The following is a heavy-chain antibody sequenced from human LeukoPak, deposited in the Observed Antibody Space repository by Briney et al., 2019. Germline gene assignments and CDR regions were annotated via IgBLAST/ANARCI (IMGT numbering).Heavy chain of an antibody. CDR3: ARDALRKPYNYYGSGSLSPPFDS. CDR1: GFIFSSYD. CDR2: ISIDGNTR. J-gene: IGHJ4*02. V-gene: IGHV3-30-3*01. D-gene: IGHD3-10*01. Sequence: PGRSLRLSCAASGFIFSSYDMHWVRQAPGRGPEWVAVISIDGNTRYYADSVKGRFTISRDNAKNSLYLQMNSLRAEDTAVYYCARDALRKPYNYYGSGSLSPPFDSWGQGTLVTVSS.